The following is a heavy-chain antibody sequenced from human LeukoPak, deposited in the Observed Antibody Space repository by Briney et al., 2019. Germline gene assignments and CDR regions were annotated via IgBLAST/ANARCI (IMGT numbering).Heavy chain of an antibody. CDR1: GFIFSDSA. V-gene: IGHV3-73*01. CDR3: TGGNDY. J-gene: IGHJ4*02. CDR2: IRSKTNSYAT. D-gene: IGHD4-23*01. Sequence: GGSLKLSCAASGFIFSDSAIQWVRQASGKGLEWVGRIRSKTNSYATAYGASMKGRFTFSRDDSKNTAYLQMNSLKIEDTAVYYCTGGNDYWGQGTLVTVSS.